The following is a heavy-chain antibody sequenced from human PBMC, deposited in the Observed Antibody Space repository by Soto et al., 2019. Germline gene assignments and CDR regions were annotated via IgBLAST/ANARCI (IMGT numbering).Heavy chain of an antibody. J-gene: IGHJ6*02. CDR1: RFTFTSSA. Sequence: SVKVSFKASRFTFTSSAVQWVRQARGQRLEWIGWIVVGSGNTNYAQKFQERVTITRDMSTSTAYMELSSLRSEDTAVYYCAAMGYDWWRGYYYYYGMDVWGQGTTVTVSS. CDR2: IVVGSGNT. CDR3: AAMGYDWWRGYYYYYGMDV. V-gene: IGHV1-58*01. D-gene: IGHD5-12*01.